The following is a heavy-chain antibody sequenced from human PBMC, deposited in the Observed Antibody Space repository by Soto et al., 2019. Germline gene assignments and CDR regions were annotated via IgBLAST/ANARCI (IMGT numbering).Heavy chain of an antibody. J-gene: IGHJ4*02. CDR1: RFTFSDYA. CDR2: ISGSGGSP. CDR3: AKEAKDRVYLALVATTIFDY. V-gene: IGHV3-23*01. Sequence: EVQLLESGGGLVQPGGSLRLSCAASRFTFSDYAMSWVRQAPGKGLEWVSAISGSGGSPYYEDSVKGRFTISRDNSKNTLYVQMNSLRAEDTAVYYCAKEAKDRVYLALVATTIFDYWGQGTLVTVSS. D-gene: IGHD5-12*01.